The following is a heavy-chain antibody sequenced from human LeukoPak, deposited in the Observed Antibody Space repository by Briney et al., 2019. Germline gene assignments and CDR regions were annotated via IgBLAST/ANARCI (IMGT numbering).Heavy chain of an antibody. CDR3: AKGDAVATIWALTC. CDR1: GFTFSSYA. D-gene: IGHD5-12*01. Sequence: PGGSLRLSCAASGFTFSSYAMSWVRQAPGKGLEWVSAISGSGGSTYYADSVKGRFTISRDNSKNTLYLQMNSLRAEDTAVYYCAKGDAVATIWALTCWGQGTLVTVSS. J-gene: IGHJ4*02. V-gene: IGHV3-23*01. CDR2: ISGSGGST.